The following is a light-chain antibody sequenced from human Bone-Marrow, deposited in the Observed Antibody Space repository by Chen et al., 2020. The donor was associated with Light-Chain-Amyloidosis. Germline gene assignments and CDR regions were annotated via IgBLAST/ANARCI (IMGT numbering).Light chain of an antibody. V-gene: IGLV3-21*02. CDR1: NIGSTS. J-gene: IGLJ3*02. CDR2: DDS. CDR3: QVWDRSSDRPV. Sequence: SYVLTQPSSVSVAPGQTATIAFGGNNIGSTSVHWYQQTPGQAPLLVVYDDSDRPSGIPERLSGSNSGNTATLTISRVEAGDEADYSCQVWDRSSDRPVFGGGTKLTVL.